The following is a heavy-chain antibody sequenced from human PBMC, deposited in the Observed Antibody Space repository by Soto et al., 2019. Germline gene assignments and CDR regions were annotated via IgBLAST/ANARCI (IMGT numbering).Heavy chain of an antibody. D-gene: IGHD3-3*01. V-gene: IGHV2-5*02. CDR3: AHGIAIFDY. J-gene: IGHJ4*02. CDR1: GFSFSTSGVA. Sequence: QITLKESGPTLVKPTQTLTLTCTFSGFSFSTSGVAVAWIRQPPGKALEWLALIYWDDDERYTPSLKTRLTISRDTSKNQVVLTMANMDPVDTATYYCAHGIAIFDYWGQGILVTVSS. CDR2: IYWDDDE.